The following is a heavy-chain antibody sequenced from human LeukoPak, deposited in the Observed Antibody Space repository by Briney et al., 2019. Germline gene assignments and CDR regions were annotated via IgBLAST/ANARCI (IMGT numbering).Heavy chain of an antibody. J-gene: IGHJ4*02. CDR2: IKGDGSST. CDR1: GFTFSNNW. Sequence: GGSLRLSCAASGFTFSNNWMHWVRQAPGKGLVWVSRIKGDGSSTGYADSVRGRFTISRDNAKNTLLLQMNSLRAEDTAVYYCVRDGVGAPPFDYWGQGVLVTVSS. D-gene: IGHD1-26*01. V-gene: IGHV3-74*01. CDR3: VRDGVGAPPFDY.